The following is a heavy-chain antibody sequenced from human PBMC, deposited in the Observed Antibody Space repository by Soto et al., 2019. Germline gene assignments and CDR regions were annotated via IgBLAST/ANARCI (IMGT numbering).Heavy chain of an antibody. CDR1: GFTFSGYS. CDR2: ISGPSIYI. D-gene: IGHD2-8*01. CDR3: ARGFRNGFNV. Sequence: EVQLVESGGGLVKPGGSLRLSCVASGFTFSGYSINWFRQAPGKGLEWVSYISGPSIYIYYADSVKGRFTISRDNAKSAVYLQMNSLRAEDTAVYYCARGFRNGFNVWGQGTTVSVS. V-gene: IGHV3-21*01. J-gene: IGHJ6*02.